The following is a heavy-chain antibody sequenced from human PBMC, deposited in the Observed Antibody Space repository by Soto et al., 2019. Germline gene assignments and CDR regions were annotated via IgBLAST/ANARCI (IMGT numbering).Heavy chain of an antibody. Sequence: QVRLVQSGPEVKKPEASVKVSCKASGYTFSSSAISWVRQAPGQGPEWMGWISSSGVTNYAQNFQGRVTLTVDSSTTTAYMEVRSLSSAATAIYNCARDHGGSGTFDYWGREPWSPSPQ. CDR3: ARDHGGSGTFDY. V-gene: IGHV1-18*04. CDR1: GYTFSSSA. CDR2: ISSSGVT. D-gene: IGHD3-3*01. J-gene: IGHJ4*02.